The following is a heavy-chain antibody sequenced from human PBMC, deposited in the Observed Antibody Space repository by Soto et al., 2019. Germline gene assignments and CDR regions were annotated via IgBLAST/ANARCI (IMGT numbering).Heavy chain of an antibody. CDR1: GGTFSSYA. V-gene: IGHV1-69*06. CDR3: AKLSGYSDGYGPDNWFDP. CDR2: IIPIFGTA. Sequence: QVQLVQSGAEVKKPGSSVKVSCKASGGTFSSYAISWVRQAPGQGLEWMGGIIPIFGTANYAQKFQGRVTITADKSASTAYMELGSLESEDTAVYYCAKLSGYSDGYGPDNWFDPWGQGTLVTFSS. D-gene: IGHD5-18*01. J-gene: IGHJ5*02.